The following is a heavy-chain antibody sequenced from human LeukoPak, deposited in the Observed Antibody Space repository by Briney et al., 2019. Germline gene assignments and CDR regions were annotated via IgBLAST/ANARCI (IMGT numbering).Heavy chain of an antibody. CDR1: GFTFSSYT. V-gene: IGHV3-21*01. Sequence: GGSLRLSCAASGFTFSSYTMKWVRQAPGKGLEWVSSISGSSSYIYYADSVKGRFTISRDNAKNSLYLQMHSLRAEDTAVYYCARDGPAHYYGSGSKYWGQGTQVTVSS. D-gene: IGHD3-10*01. J-gene: IGHJ4*02. CDR3: ARDGPAHYYGSGSKY. CDR2: ISGSSSYI.